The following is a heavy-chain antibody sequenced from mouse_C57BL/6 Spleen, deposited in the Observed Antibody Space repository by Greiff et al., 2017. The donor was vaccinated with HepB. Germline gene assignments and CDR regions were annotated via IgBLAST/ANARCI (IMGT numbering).Heavy chain of an antibody. CDR1: GFSLTSYG. CDR2: IWSGGST. J-gene: IGHJ4*01. Sequence: VKLQESGPGLVQPSQSLSITCTVSGFSLTSYGVHWVRQSPGKGLEWLGVIWSGGSTDYNAAFISRLSISKDNSKSQVFFKMNSLQADDTAIYYCARNGGWLLRDAMDYWGQGTSVTVSS. CDR3: ARNGGWLLRDAMDY. V-gene: IGHV2-2*01. D-gene: IGHD2-3*01.